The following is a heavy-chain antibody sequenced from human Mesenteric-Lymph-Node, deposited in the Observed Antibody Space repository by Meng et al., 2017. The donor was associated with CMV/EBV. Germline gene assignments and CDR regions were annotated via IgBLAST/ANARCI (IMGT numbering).Heavy chain of an antibody. D-gene: IGHD2-2*02. CDR1: RFTFSNYA. CDR3: AKRPSPFIIVPAAIYFDY. Sequence: GESLKISCAASRFTFSNYALSWVRQAPGKGLEWVSSISGSGGSTYYADSVKGRFTISRDSSKNTLYLEMNSLRVEDTAVYYCAKRPSPFIIVPAAIYFDYWGQGTLVTVSS. V-gene: IGHV3-23*01. CDR2: ISGSGGST. J-gene: IGHJ4*02.